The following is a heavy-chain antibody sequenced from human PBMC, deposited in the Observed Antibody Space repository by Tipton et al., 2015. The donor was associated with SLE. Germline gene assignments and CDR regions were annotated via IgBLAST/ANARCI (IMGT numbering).Heavy chain of an antibody. V-gene: IGHV1-18*01. J-gene: IGHJ3*02. CDR2: ISAYNGNT. Sequence: QSGAEVKKPGASVKVSCKASGYTFTSYGISWVRQAPGQGLEWMGWISAYNGNTNYAQKLQGRVTMTTDTSTSTAYMELRSLRSDDTAVYYCARDNYGCPTLGGAFDIWGQWTMVTVSS. CDR3: ARDNYGCPTLGGAFDI. CDR1: GYTFTSYG. D-gene: IGHD3-10*01.